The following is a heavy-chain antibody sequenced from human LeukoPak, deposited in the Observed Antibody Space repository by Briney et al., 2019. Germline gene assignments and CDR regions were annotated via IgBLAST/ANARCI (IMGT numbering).Heavy chain of an antibody. J-gene: IGHJ4*02. D-gene: IGHD3-10*01. CDR3: ARDSRTYYYGSGSYRNLDY. V-gene: IGHV3-21*01. Sequence: GGSLRLSCAASGFTFSSYSMNWVRQAPGKGLEWVSSISSSSSYIYYADSVKGRFTISRDNAKNSLYLQMNSLRAEDTAVYYCARDSRTYYYGSGSYRNLDYWGQGTLVTVSS. CDR1: GFTFSSYS. CDR2: ISSSSSYI.